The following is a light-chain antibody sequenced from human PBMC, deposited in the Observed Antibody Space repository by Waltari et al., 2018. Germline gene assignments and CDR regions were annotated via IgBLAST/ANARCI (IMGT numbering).Light chain of an antibody. V-gene: IGKV4-1*01. CDR3: QQYYSTPQGT. CDR2: WAS. J-gene: IGKJ1*01. CDR1: QSVLDISNNKNY. Sequence: DIVMTQSPDSLSVSLGRRATTNCQSSQSVLDISNNKNYLAWYQQKPGQPPKLLIYWASTRESGVPDRFSGSGSGTDFTLTISSLQAEDVAVYYCQQYYSTPQGTFGQGTKVEIK.